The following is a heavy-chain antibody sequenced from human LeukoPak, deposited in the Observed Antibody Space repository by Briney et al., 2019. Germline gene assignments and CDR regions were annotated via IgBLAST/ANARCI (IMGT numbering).Heavy chain of an antibody. CDR1: GFTFSNYA. V-gene: IGHV3-64D*09. CDR2: ISSNGGTA. J-gene: IGHJ4*02. D-gene: IGHD1-7*01. CDR3: VKAGNYDY. Sequence: PGGSLRLSCSASGFTFSNYAMHWVRQAPGKGLEYVSAISSNGGTADYADSVKGRLTISRDNSKNTLYLQMSSLGVEDTAVYYCVKAGNYDYWGQGTLVTVSS.